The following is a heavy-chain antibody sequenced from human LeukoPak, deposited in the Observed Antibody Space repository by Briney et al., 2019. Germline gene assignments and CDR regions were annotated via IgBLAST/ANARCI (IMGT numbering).Heavy chain of an antibody. CDR1: GGSFSGYY. V-gene: IGHV4-34*01. CDR3: ARGLSGYYPDEAFDI. D-gene: IGHD3-22*01. Sequence: PSETLSLTCAVYGGSFSGYYWSWIRQPPGKGLEWIGEINHSGSTNYNPSLKSRVTISVDTSKNQFSLKLSSVTAADTAVYYCARGLSGYYPDEAFDIWGQGTMVTVSS. J-gene: IGHJ3*02. CDR2: INHSGST.